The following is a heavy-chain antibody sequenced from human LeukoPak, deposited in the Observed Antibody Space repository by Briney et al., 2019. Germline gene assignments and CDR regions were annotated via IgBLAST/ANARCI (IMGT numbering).Heavy chain of an antibody. CDR2: ISGSGKST. CDR3: ARGSGFNPYWYLDL. J-gene: IGHJ2*01. D-gene: IGHD5-24*01. V-gene: IGHV3-23*01. CDR1: GFSFSSYV. Sequence: SGGSLRLSCAASGFSFSSYVMSWVRQAPGKGLEWVSPISGSGKSTYYADSVKGRFTISRDNSKNTLYLQMNSLRVEDTAVYFCARGSGFNPYWYLDLWGRGTLVTVSS.